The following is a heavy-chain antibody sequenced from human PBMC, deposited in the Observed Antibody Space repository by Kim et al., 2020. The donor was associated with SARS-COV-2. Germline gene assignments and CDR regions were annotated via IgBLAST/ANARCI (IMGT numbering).Heavy chain of an antibody. Sequence: YAAPVKGRFNISRDDSKNTLYLQMNSLKTEDTAVYYCTTDGYYDSSGPDYWGQGTLVTVSS. D-gene: IGHD3-22*01. J-gene: IGHJ4*02. V-gene: IGHV3-15*01. CDR3: TTDGYYDSSGPDY.